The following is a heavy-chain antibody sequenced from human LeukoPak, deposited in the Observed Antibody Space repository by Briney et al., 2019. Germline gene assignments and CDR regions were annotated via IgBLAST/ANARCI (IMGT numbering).Heavy chain of an antibody. V-gene: IGHV4-30-4*01. Sequence: KASQTLSLTCTVSGGSISSGDYYWSWIRQPPGKGLEWIGYIYYSGSTNYNPSLKSRVTISVDTSKNQFSLKLSSVTAADTAVYYCARDHPGAPFDYWGQGTLVTVSS. CDR2: IYYSGST. CDR3: ARDHPGAPFDY. CDR1: GGSISSGDYY. D-gene: IGHD1-26*01. J-gene: IGHJ4*02.